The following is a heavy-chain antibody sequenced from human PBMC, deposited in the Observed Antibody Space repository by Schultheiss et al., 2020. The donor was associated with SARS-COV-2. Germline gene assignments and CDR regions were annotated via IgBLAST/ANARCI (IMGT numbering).Heavy chain of an antibody. J-gene: IGHJ6*02. CDR2: ISSSGSTI. V-gene: IGHV3-48*03. D-gene: IGHD3-9*01. Sequence: GGSLRLSCATSGFIFSSYEMNWVRQAPGKGLEWVSYISSSGSTIYYADSVKGRFTISRDNAKNSLYLQMNSLRAEDTAVYYCARNDILTGYYFEGMDVWGQGTTVTVSS. CDR3: ARNDILTGYYFEGMDV. CDR1: GFIFSSYE.